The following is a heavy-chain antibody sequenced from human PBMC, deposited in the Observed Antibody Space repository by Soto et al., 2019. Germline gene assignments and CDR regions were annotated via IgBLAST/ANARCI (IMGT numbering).Heavy chain of an antibody. CDR1: GGTFSSYA. CDR3: ASYSGSYCFDY. J-gene: IGHJ4*02. CDR2: IIPVVGTA. Sequence: QVQLVQSGAEVKKPGSSVKVSCKASGGTFSSYAISWVRQAPGQGLEWMGMIIPVVGTANYAQKFQGRVTITADESTPTAYMELSSLSSEDTAVFYGASYSGSYCFDYWGQGSLVTVSS. V-gene: IGHV1-69*18. D-gene: IGHD1-26*01.